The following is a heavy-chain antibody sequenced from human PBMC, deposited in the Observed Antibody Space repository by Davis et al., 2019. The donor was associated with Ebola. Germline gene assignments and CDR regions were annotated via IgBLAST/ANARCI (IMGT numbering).Heavy chain of an antibody. D-gene: IGHD2-2*01. V-gene: IGHV4-59*01. CDR2: VYYTGRT. J-gene: IGHJ6*03. CDR1: DASISTYY. CDR3: ARAGDIVVIPAVHPSLPYHYMDV. Sequence: AEPLTLTCTVSDASISTYYWSWIRQPPGKGLEWIGYVYYTGRTKYNPSLQSRVTISVDTSTNQFSLKLNSVTAAAADVYYCARAGDIVVIPAVHPSLPYHYMDVWGRGTTVTVSS.